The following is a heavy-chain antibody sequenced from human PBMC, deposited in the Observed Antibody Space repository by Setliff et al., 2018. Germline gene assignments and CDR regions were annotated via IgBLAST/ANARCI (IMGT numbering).Heavy chain of an antibody. CDR3: ARGGMVRGVILRRNWFDP. Sequence: SETLSLTCAVYGGSFSGYYWSWIRQPPGKGLEWIGVINHSGSTNYNPSLKSRVTISVDTSKNQFSLKLSSVTAADTAVYYCARGGMVRGVILRRNWFDPWGQGTLVTVSS. J-gene: IGHJ5*02. V-gene: IGHV4-34*01. CDR2: INHSGST. CDR1: GGSFSGYY. D-gene: IGHD3-10*01.